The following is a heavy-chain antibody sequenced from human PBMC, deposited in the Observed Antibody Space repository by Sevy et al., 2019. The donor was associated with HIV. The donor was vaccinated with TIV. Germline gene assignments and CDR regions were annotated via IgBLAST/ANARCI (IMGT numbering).Heavy chain of an antibody. CDR1: GFTFSSYS. D-gene: IGHD3-3*01. J-gene: IGHJ6*02. Sequence: GGSLRLSCAASGFTFSSYSMNWVRQAPGKGLEWVSYISSSSTIYYADSVKGRFTISRDNAKNSLYLQMNSLRDEDTAVYYCARGYDFWSGYYTWDYYYGMDVWGQGTTVTVSS. CDR2: ISSSSTI. CDR3: ARGYDFWSGYYTWDYYYGMDV. V-gene: IGHV3-48*02.